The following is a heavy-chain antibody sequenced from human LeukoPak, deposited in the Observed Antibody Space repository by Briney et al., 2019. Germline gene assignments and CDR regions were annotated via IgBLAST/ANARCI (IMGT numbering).Heavy chain of an antibody. V-gene: IGHV3-23*01. CDR3: AKEDSSSSRYYFEY. CDR2: ISGSGGGT. CDR1: GFAFSTYA. J-gene: IGHJ4*02. Sequence: GVSLRLSCAASGFAFSTYAMSWVSQAPGMGLEWVSAISGSGGGTYYADSVKGRFTISRDNAKNTLYLLTNNLRAEDTAVYYCAKEDSSSSRYYFEYWGQGTLVTVSS. D-gene: IGHD6-6*01.